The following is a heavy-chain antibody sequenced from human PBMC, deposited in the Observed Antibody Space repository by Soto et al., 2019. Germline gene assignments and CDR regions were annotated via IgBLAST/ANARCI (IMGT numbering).Heavy chain of an antibody. V-gene: IGHV4-34*01. Sequence: QVQLQQSGAGQLKSSETLSLSCVVSGGSFSDYYWSWIRQSPGKGLEWIAEINHSGGTNYNPSLKTRVTVSVDTSSNLFSLNFSSVTAADAATYYCARAGGSSPLHPRMVWFEPWGQGTQGSVSS. D-gene: IGHD2-15*01. CDR3: ARAGGSSPLHPRMVWFEP. CDR2: INHSGGT. J-gene: IGHJ5*02. CDR1: GGSFSDYY.